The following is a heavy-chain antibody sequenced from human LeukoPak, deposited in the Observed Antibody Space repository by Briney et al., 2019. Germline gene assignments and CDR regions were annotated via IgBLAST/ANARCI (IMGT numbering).Heavy chain of an antibody. V-gene: IGHV4-30-4*01. CDR1: GASISTGDYY. J-gene: IGHJ4*02. CDR3: ARGPNYVWGSYRYFDY. D-gene: IGHD3-16*02. CDR2: IYYSGST. Sequence: PSETLSLTCTVSGASISTGDYYWSWIRQPPGKGLEWTGYIYYSGSTDYNPSLKSRLTISVDTSKNQFSLELRSVTAADTAVYYCARGPNYVWGSYRYFDYWGQGTLVTVSS.